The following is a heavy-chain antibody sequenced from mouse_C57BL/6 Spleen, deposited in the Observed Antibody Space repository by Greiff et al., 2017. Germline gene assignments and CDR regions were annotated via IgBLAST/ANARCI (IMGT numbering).Heavy chain of an antibody. Sequence: VQLKESGPGLVQPSQSLSITCTVSGFSLTSYGVHWVRQSPGQGLEWLGVIWSGGSTDYNAAFISRLSISKDKSKSQVFFNMNSLQADDTAIYYCARETVVGSYWYFDVWGTGTTVTVSS. CDR2: IWSGGST. CDR3: ARETVVGSYWYFDV. CDR1: GFSLTSYG. V-gene: IGHV2-2*01. J-gene: IGHJ1*03. D-gene: IGHD1-1*01.